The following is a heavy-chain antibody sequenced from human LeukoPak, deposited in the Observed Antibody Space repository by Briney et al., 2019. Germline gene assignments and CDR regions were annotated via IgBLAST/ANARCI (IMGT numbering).Heavy chain of an antibody. V-gene: IGHV4-59*01. CDR2: IYYSGST. J-gene: IGHJ3*02. Sequence: SETLSLTCTVSGGSISSYYWSWIRQPPGKGLEWIGYIYYSGSTNYNPSLKSRVTTSVDTSKNQFSLKLSSVTAADTAVYYCARSPRKYSSSGNASDIWGQGTMVTVSS. CDR1: GGSISSYY. CDR3: ARSPRKYSSSGNASDI. D-gene: IGHD6-13*01.